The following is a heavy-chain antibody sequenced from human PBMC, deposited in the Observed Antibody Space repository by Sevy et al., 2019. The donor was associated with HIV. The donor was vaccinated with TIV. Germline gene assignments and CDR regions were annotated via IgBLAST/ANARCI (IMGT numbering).Heavy chain of an antibody. V-gene: IGHV3-7*01. J-gene: IGHJ4*02. Sequence: GGSLRLSCAASGFTFSSYWMTWVRQAPGKGLEWVANIKQDGSEKYYLDSVKGRFTISRDNAKNSLYLQMNSLRAEDTAIYYCAAGYTSGYLTYWGQGTLVTVSS. CDR1: GFTFSSYW. CDR2: IKQDGSEK. D-gene: IGHD6-19*01. CDR3: AAGYTSGYLTY.